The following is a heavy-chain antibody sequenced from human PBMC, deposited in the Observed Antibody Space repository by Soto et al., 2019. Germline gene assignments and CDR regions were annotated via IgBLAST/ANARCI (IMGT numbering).Heavy chain of an antibody. CDR1: GGTFSSYT. J-gene: IGHJ1*01. CDR2: IIPILSVT. D-gene: IGHD2-8*01. CDR3: ARDGVRYFHH. Sequence: SVKVSCKSSGGTFSSYTFNWVRQAPGQGLEWMGRIIPILSVTNYAQRFQGRVTITADKSTTTAYMEMSSLRSDDTAVYYCARDGVRYFHHWGQGTLVTVSS. V-gene: IGHV1-69*04.